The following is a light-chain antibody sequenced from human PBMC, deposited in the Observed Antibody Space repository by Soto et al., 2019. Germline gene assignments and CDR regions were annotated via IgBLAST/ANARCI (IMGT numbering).Light chain of an antibody. V-gene: IGKV3-15*01. Sequence: EIVLTQSPGTRSLSPGERATLSCGGSQSVSSHSFASYQQPPSQAPSLLIYRASSRATGIPARFSGSASGTAFTLTISSLQSEDFAVYYCQQYNNWPITFGQGTRLEIK. CDR1: QSVSSH. CDR3: QQYNNWPIT. CDR2: RAS. J-gene: IGKJ5*01.